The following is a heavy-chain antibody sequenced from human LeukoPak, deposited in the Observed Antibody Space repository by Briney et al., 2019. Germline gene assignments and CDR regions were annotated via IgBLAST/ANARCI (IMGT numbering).Heavy chain of an antibody. D-gene: IGHD6-19*01. CDR2: INHSGST. CDR1: GGSFSGYY. V-gene: IGHV4-34*09. J-gene: IGHJ3*02. Sequence: PSETLSLTCAVYGGSFSGYYWSWIRQPPGKGLEWIGEINHSGSTYYNPSLKSRVTISVDTSKNQFSLKLSSVTAADTAVYYCARETGSGSPDAFDIWGQGTMVTVSS. CDR3: ARETGSGSPDAFDI.